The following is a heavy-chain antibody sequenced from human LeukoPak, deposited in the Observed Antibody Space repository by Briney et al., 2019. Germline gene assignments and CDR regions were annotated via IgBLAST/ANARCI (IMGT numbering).Heavy chain of an antibody. D-gene: IGHD3-10*01. CDR2: IYHSGST. CDR1: GYSISSGYY. V-gene: IGHV4-38-2*02. CDR3: ARLRGFGEDFDY. J-gene: IGHJ4*02. Sequence: PSETLSLTCTVSGYSISSGYYWGWIRQPPGKGLEWIGSIYHSGSTYYNPSLRSRVTMSVDTSKNQFSLKLSSVTAADTAVYYCARLRGFGEDFDYWGQGTLVTVSS.